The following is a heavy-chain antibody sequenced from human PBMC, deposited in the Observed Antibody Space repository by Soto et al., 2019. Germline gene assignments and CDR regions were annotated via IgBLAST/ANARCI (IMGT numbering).Heavy chain of an antibody. Sequence: LRLSCAASGFTFRSYAMSWVRQAPGKGLEWVSAISGSGGSTYYADSVKGRFTISRDNSKNTLYLQMNSLRAEDTAVYYCAKSPTTQDYYDSSGLFDYWGQGTLVTVSS. CDR3: AKSPTTQDYYDSSGLFDY. D-gene: IGHD3-22*01. V-gene: IGHV3-23*01. J-gene: IGHJ4*02. CDR2: ISGSGGST. CDR1: GFTFRSYA.